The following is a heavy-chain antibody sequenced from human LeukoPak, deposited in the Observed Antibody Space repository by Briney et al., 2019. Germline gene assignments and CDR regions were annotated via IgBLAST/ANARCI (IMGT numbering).Heavy chain of an antibody. CDR1: GGTFSSYA. J-gene: IGHJ2*01. Sequence: SVKVSCKASGGTFSSYAISWVRQAPGQGLEWMGGIIPIFGTANYAQKFQGRVTITADESTSTAYMELSSLRSDDTAVYYCAKWRGGGGEYWHFDIWGRGILVTVSS. D-gene: IGHD3-10*01. CDR2: IIPIFGTA. CDR3: AKWRGGGGEYWHFDI. V-gene: IGHV1-69*13.